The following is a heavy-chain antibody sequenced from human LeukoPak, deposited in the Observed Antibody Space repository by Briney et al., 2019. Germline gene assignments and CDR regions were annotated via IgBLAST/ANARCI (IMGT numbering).Heavy chain of an antibody. CDR3: ARVLLLHDYSYGMDV. CDR1: GFTFSTYN. Sequence: GGSLRLSCAASGFTFSTYNMNWVRQAPGKGLEWVSSISSGSSFIYYAGSVKGRFTISRDNAKNSLYLQMNSLRAEDTAVYYCARVLLLHDYSYGMDVWGQGTTVTVSS. V-gene: IGHV3-21*01. J-gene: IGHJ6*02. CDR2: ISSGSSFI. D-gene: IGHD2-15*01.